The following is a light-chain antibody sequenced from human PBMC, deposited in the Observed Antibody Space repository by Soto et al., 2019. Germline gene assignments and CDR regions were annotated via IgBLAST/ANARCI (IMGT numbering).Light chain of an antibody. CDR1: QTVSSN. CDR3: QRYNNWPPWT. Sequence: EIVMTQSPATLSVSPGESATLSCRASQTVSSNLAWYQQKPGQAPRLLIYGASTRATGMPARFSGSGSGTEFTLTISSLQSEDFAVYYCQRYNNWPPWTFGQGTKVEVK. V-gene: IGKV3-15*01. J-gene: IGKJ1*01. CDR2: GAS.